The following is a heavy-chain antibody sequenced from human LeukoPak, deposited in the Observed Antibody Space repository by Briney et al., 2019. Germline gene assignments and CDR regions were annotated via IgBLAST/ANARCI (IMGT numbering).Heavy chain of an antibody. CDR2: ISYDGSNA. J-gene: IGHJ4*02. V-gene: IGHV3-30*18. CDR1: GFAFSDYG. D-gene: IGHD6-19*01. Sequence: PGGSLRLSCAVSGFAFSDYGMHWVRQAPGKGLEWLAVISYDGSNAYYADSVKGRFTISRDNSKNTLSLQMNSLRAEDTAVYYCAKSDSGWYVPPSDWGQATLVTVSS. CDR3: AKSDSGWYVPPSD.